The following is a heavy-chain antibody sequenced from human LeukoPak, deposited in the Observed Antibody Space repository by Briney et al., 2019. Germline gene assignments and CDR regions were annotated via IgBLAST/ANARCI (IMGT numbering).Heavy chain of an antibody. D-gene: IGHD3-10*01. CDR1: GGSVSSGSYY. CDR3: ASYGSGSYRFDP. Sequence: TSETLSLTCTVSGGSVSSGSYYWSWIRQPPGKGLEWIGYIYYSGSTNYNPSLKSRVTISVDTSKNQFSLKLNSVTAADTAVYYCASYGSGSYRFDPWGQGTLVTVSS. J-gene: IGHJ5*02. CDR2: IYYSGST. V-gene: IGHV4-61*01.